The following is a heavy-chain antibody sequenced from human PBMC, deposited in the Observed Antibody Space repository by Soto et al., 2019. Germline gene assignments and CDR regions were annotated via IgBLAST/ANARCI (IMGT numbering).Heavy chain of an antibody. V-gene: IGHV1-18*01. CDR2: ISPYNGNK. CDR3: VRDLDGSGSYYTDY. J-gene: IGHJ4*02. Sequence: GASVKVSCKASGYVSTGYGINWVRQVPGQGLEWMGWISPYNGNKNYAQKFQGRVTMTTDTSTSTAYLEVKSLRSDDTAVYYCVRDLDGSGSYYTDYWGQGSLVTVSS. D-gene: IGHD3-10*01. CDR1: GYVSTGYG.